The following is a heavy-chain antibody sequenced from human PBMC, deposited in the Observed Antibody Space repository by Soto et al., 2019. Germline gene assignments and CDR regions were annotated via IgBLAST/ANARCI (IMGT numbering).Heavy chain of an antibody. V-gene: IGHV4-30-4*01. CDR2: IYYSGST. Sequence: TLSLTCTVSGGSISSGDYYWSWIRQPPGKGLEWIGYIYYSGSTYYNPSLKSRVTISVDTSKNQFSLKLSSVTAADTAVYYCARREYYYDSSGYYYAWFDPWGQGTLVTVS. D-gene: IGHD3-22*01. CDR3: ARREYYYDSSGYYYAWFDP. J-gene: IGHJ5*02. CDR1: GGSISSGDYY.